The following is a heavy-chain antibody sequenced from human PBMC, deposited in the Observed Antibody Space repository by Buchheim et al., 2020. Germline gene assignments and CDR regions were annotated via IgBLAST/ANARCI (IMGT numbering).Heavy chain of an antibody. Sequence: EVQLVESGGGLVQPGGSLRLSGAASGFTFTTYERIWVGQVPGRGLEWVSTFSGKGFTTYHADSGKGRFTISRDSSKNRLYRQMNSLRAEDAAVYYCVKGYCTNGVCYTDYWGQGT. CDR2: FSGKGFTT. CDR1: GFTFTTYE. CDR3: VKGYCTNGVCYTDY. J-gene: IGHJ4*02. D-gene: IGHD2-8*01. V-gene: IGHV3-23*04.